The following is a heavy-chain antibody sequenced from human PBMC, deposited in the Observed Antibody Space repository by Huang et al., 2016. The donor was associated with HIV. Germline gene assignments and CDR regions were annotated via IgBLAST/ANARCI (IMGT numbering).Heavy chain of an antibody. CDR2: INPSGGST. CDR1: GYTFTSYY. V-gene: IGHV1-46*01. Sequence: QVQLVQSGAEVKKPGASVKVSCKASGYTFTSYYMHWVRQAPGQGLEWMGIINPSGGSTGYAQKFQGRVTMTMDTSTSTVYMELSSLRSEDTAVYYCAKDVSRGYDSSGVDYWGQGTLVTVSS. CDR3: AKDVSRGYDSSGVDY. J-gene: IGHJ4*02. D-gene: IGHD3-22*01.